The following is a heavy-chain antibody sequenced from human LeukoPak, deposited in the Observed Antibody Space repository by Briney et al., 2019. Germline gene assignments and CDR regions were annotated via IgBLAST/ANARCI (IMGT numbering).Heavy chain of an antibody. V-gene: IGHV1-69*13. CDR1: GGTFSSYA. CDR2: IIPIFGTA. D-gene: IGHD5-18*01. Sequence: SVNVSCKASGGTFSSYAISWVRQAPGQGLEWMGGIIPIFGTANHAQKFQGRVTITADESTSTAYMELSSLRSEDTAVYYCASERGYSYGYGDYWGQGTLVTVSS. CDR3: ASERGYSYGYGDY. J-gene: IGHJ4*02.